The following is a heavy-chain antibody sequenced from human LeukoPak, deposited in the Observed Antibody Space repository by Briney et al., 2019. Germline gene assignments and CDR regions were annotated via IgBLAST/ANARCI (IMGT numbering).Heavy chain of an antibody. CDR2: ISYDGSNK. V-gene: IGHV3-30-3*01. Sequence: GGSLRLSCAASGFTFSSYAMHWVRQAPGKGLEWVAVISYDGSNKYYADSVKGRFTISRDNSKNTLYLQMNSLRAEDTAVYYCARDRGLRSTLDWGQGTLVTVSS. J-gene: IGHJ4*02. CDR1: GFTFSSYA. D-gene: IGHD4-17*01. CDR3: ARDRGLRSTLD.